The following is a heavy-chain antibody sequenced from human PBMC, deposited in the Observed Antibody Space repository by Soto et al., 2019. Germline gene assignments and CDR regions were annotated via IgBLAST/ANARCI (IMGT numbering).Heavy chain of an antibody. V-gene: IGHV3-53*01. CDR3: ARAVDTAMGRVS. Sequence: EVQLVESGGGLIQPGGSLRLSCAASGFTVSSNYMSWVRQAPGKGLEWVSVIYSGGSTYYAESVKGRFTISRDNSKNTLYLQMNSLRAEDTAVYYCARAVDTAMGRVSWGQGTLVTVSS. CDR1: GFTVSSNY. D-gene: IGHD5-18*01. CDR2: IYSGGST. J-gene: IGHJ5*02.